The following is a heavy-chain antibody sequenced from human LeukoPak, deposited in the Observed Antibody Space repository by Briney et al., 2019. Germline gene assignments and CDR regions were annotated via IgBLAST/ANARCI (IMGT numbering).Heavy chain of an antibody. CDR3: ARAGGDSSGWYGY. CDR2: ISSSSSYI. Sequence: GGSLRLSCAASGFTFSSYSMNWVREAPGKGLEWVSSISSSSSYIYYADSVKGRFTISRDNAKNSLYLQMNSLRAEDTAVYYCARAGGDSSGWYGYWGQGTLVIVSS. V-gene: IGHV3-21*01. J-gene: IGHJ4*02. D-gene: IGHD6-19*01. CDR1: GFTFSSYS.